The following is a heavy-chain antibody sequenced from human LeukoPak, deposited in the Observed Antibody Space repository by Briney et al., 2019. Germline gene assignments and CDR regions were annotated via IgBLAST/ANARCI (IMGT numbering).Heavy chain of an antibody. D-gene: IGHD6-6*01. J-gene: IGHJ6*02. Sequence: GGSLRLSCAASGFTVTSKYMSWVRQAPGKGLEWVSVIYSGGSTYYADSVKGRFTISRDNSKNTLYLQMDSLRAEDTDVYYCARVMAARGENYYYGMDVWGQGTTVTVSS. CDR1: GFTVTSKY. CDR2: IYSGGST. CDR3: ARVMAARGENYYYGMDV. V-gene: IGHV3-66*01.